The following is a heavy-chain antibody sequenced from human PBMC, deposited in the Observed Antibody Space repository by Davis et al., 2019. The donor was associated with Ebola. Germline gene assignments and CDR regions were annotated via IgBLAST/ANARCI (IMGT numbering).Heavy chain of an antibody. CDR1: GGSISSSSYY. V-gene: IGHV4-39*01. CDR2: IYYSGST. D-gene: IGHD1-26*01. CDR3: ARHTISGSYYPGPFDY. Sequence: MPGGSLTLSCTVSGGSISSSSYYWGWIRQPPGKGLEWIGSIYYSGSTYYNASLKSRVTMSVDTSMNPFSLKLSPVTAAVTSVYFCARHTISGSYYPGPFDYWGQGTLVTVSS. J-gene: IGHJ4*02.